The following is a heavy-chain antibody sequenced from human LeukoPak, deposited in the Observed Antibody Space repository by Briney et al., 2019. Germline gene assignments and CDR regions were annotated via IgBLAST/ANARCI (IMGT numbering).Heavy chain of an antibody. CDR2: ISWNSGSI. V-gene: IGHV3-9*01. D-gene: IGHD7-27*01. J-gene: IGHJ4*02. Sequence: PGGSLRLSCAASGFTFDDYAMHWVRQAPGKGLEWVSGISWNSGSIGYADSVKGRFTISRDNAKNSLYLQMNSLRAEDTALYYCARTGEFDYWGQGTLVTVSS. CDR3: ARTGEFDY. CDR1: GFTFDDYA.